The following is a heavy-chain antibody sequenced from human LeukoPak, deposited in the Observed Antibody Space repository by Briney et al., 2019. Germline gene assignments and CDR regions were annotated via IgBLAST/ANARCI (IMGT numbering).Heavy chain of an antibody. CDR1: GGSISSGGYS. J-gene: IGHJ4*02. CDR2: IYHSGST. V-gene: IGHV4-30-2*01. CDR3: ARLVDVDILTGYYNGHYFDY. Sequence: SETLSLTCAVSGGSISSGGYSWSWIRQPPGKGLEWIGYIYHSGSTYYNPSLKSRVTISVDRSKNQFSLKLSSVTAADTAVYYCARLVDVDILTGYYNGHYFDYWGQGTLVTVSS. D-gene: IGHD3-9*01.